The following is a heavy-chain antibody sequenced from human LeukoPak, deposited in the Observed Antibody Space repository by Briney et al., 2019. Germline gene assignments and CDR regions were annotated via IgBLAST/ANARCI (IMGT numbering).Heavy chain of an antibody. Sequence: PGGSLRLSCAASGFTFSSYTIHWVRQAPWKGLEWVSCISSTSRYIYYADSVKGRFTISRDNAKNSVYLQMNSLRAEDTAVYYCTRAVAADDFSPGYWGQGTLVTVSS. CDR3: TRAVAADDFSPGY. J-gene: IGHJ4*02. CDR2: ISSTSRYI. CDR1: GFTFSSYT. V-gene: IGHV3-21*01. D-gene: IGHD3/OR15-3a*01.